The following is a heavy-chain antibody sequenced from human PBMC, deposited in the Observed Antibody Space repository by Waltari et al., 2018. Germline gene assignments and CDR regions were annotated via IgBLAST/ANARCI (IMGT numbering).Heavy chain of an antibody. V-gene: IGHV4-39*01. CDR1: DGSISSGNYS. CDR3: ARSLHIFRAAAGMFDY. D-gene: IGHD6-13*01. J-gene: IGHJ4*02. CDR2: IYYSGST. Sequence: QLQLQESGPGLVKPSETLSLTCTVSDGSISSGNYSWGWRRQSPGKGLEWIGSIYYSGSTSYNPSLKSRVTISVDTPKHQFSLKLSSVTAADTAVYYCARSLHIFRAAAGMFDYWGQGSLVIVSA.